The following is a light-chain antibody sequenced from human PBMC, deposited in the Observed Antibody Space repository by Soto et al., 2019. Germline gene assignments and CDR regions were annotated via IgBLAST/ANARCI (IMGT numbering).Light chain of an antibody. V-gene: IGKV3-20*01. CDR3: QQYATSPLT. Sequence: EVVLTQSPGTLSVSPGERVTLSCRASQSVGRNYLAWYQQKPGQAPRLLIHGASSRATGIPDRFSGSGSGTDFTLTISRLEPEDFAVYYCQQYATSPLTVGGGTKVETK. J-gene: IGKJ4*01. CDR2: GAS. CDR1: QSVGRNY.